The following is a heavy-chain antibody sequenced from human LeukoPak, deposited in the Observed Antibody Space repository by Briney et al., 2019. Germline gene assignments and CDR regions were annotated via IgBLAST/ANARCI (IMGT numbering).Heavy chain of an antibody. CDR1: GDSFSGYF. J-gene: IGHJ4*02. CDR2: INHSGST. V-gene: IGHV4-34*01. CDR3: ARGLLFYDTSALGY. Sequence: SETLSLTCEVYGDSFSGYFWTWIRQPPGKGLEWIGEINHSGSTNYNPSLKSRVSISVDSSKKELSLTLTSVTAADTAVYYCARGLLFYDTSALGYWGQGTLVTVSS. D-gene: IGHD3-22*01.